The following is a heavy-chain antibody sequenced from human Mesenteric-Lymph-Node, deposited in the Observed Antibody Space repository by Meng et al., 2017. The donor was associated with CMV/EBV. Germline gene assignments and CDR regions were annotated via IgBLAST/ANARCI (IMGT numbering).Heavy chain of an antibody. CDR3: ARGVAVAGGWFDP. CDR2: VHHSGSRFESGST. V-gene: IGHV4-38-2*01. D-gene: IGHD6-19*01. J-gene: IGHJ5*02. CDR1: GDSISSGHY. Sequence: GSLRLSCAVSGDSISSGHYWGWIRQPPGKGLEWIGSVHHSGSRFESGSTYYNPSLKSRVTISVDTSKNQFSLKLSSVTAADTAVYYCARGVAVAGGWFDPWGQGTLVTVSS.